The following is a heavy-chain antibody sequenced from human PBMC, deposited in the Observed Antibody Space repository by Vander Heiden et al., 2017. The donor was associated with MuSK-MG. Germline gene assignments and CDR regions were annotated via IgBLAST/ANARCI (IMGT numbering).Heavy chain of an antibody. J-gene: IGHJ4*02. CDR1: GGSFTTYS. CDR2: GSFDGRDK. V-gene: IGHV3-30-3*02. Sequence: QAHLVESGGGVVQPGTSLRLPCPASGGSFTTYSMNWVRQSPGKGLEWVSVGSFDGRDKFYGDSGMGRFTISRDTSKNMVYLQMDSPRPEATALYYCAEWGWTGRLSRYFFDYWGQGTLVTVSS. D-gene: IGHD3-16*01. CDR3: AEWGWTGRLSRYFFDY.